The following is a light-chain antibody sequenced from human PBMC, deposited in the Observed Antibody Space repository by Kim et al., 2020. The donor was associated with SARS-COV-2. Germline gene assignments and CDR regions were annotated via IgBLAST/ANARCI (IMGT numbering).Light chain of an antibody. Sequence: DIQMTQSPSTLSASVGDRVTITCRASQSVSGWLAWNQQKPGKAPKLLIFKASGLQSGVPSRFSGSGSGTEFTLTISGLQPDDFATYYCQQYHTYSTFGQGTKVDIK. CDR3: QQYHTYST. CDR1: QSVSGW. J-gene: IGKJ1*01. V-gene: IGKV1-5*03. CDR2: KAS.